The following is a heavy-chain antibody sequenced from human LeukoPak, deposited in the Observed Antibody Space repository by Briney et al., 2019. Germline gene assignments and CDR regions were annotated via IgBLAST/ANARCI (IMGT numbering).Heavy chain of an antibody. CDR3: ARPYYYDSSGYPDY. Sequence: GGSLRLSCAASGFTVSSNYMSWVRQAPGKGLEWVSVIFTGGNTFYADSVKGRFTISRDNAKNSLYLQMNSLRAEDTAVYYCARPYYYDSSGYPDYWGQGTLVTVSS. CDR1: GFTVSSNY. CDR2: IFTGGNT. D-gene: IGHD3-22*01. V-gene: IGHV3-53*01. J-gene: IGHJ4*02.